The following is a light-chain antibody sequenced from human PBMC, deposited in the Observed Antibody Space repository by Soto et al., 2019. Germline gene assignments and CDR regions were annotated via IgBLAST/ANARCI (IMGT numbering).Light chain of an antibody. J-gene: IGKJ1*01. CDR3: QQRSNWPRT. Sequence: IVLKHSPATLSLSPCKRATLSSRASQNISNYLIWYQQKPGQAPRLLIYDVSNRATGIPARFSGSGSGTDFTLTISSLEPEDFAVYYCQQRSNWPRTFGQGTKVDIK. CDR2: DVS. CDR1: QNISNY. V-gene: IGKV3-11*01.